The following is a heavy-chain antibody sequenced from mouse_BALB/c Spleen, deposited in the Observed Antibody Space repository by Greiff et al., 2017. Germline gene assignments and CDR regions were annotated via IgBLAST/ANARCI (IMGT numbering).Heavy chain of an antibody. J-gene: IGHJ3*01. CDR2: INSDGGST. CDR3: ARQDWDGVAY. CDR1: GFTFSSYY. V-gene: IGHV5-6-2*01. Sequence: EVHLVESGGGLVKPGGSLKLSCAASGFTFSSYYMSWVRQTPEKRLELVAAINSDGGSTYYPDTMERRFIISRDNTKKTLYLQMSSLRSEDTALYYCARQDWDGVAYWGQGTLVTVSA. D-gene: IGHD4-1*01.